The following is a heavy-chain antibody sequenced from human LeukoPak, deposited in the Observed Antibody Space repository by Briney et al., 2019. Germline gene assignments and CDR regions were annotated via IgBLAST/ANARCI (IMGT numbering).Heavy chain of an antibody. D-gene: IGHD2-15*01. CDR1: GYTFTSYD. J-gene: IGHJ3*02. V-gene: IGHV1-8*01. Sequence: ASVKVSCKASGYTFTSYDINWVRQATGQGLEWMGWMNPNSGNTGYAQKFQGRVTMTRNTSISTAYMELSSLRSEDTAVYYCARAVQDCSGGSCYYAFDIWGQGTMVIVSS. CDR2: MNPNSGNT. CDR3: ARAVQDCSGGSCYYAFDI.